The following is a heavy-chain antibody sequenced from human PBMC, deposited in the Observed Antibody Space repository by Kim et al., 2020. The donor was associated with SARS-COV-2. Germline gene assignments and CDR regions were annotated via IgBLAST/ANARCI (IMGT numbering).Heavy chain of an antibody. CDR3: ARVSGYLGGYYFDY. CDR2: INHSGST. J-gene: IGHJ4*02. V-gene: IGHV4-34*01. Sequence: SETLSLTCAVYGGSFSGYYWSWIRQPPGKGLEWIGEINHSGSTNYNPSLKSRVTISVDTSKNQFSLKLSSVTAADTAVYYCARVSGYLGGYYFDYWGQGTLVTVSS. D-gene: IGHD3-22*01. CDR1: GGSFSGYY.